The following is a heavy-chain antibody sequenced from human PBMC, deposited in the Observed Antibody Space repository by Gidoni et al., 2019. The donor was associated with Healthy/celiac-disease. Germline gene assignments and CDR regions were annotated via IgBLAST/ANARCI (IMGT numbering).Heavy chain of an antibody. CDR2: ISGSGGST. Sequence: EVQLLESGGGLVQPGGSLSLSCSASGFPFPGFPFHWVGPAPGKGLEWVSAISGSGGSTYYADSVKGRFTISRDNSKNTLYLQMNSLRAEDTAVYYCAKSPPIRSSGGSCYSCYYYYGMDVWGQGTTVTVSS. J-gene: IGHJ6*02. CDR1: GFPFPGFP. CDR3: AKSPPIRSSGGSCYSCYYYYGMDV. V-gene: IGHV3-23*01. D-gene: IGHD2-15*01.